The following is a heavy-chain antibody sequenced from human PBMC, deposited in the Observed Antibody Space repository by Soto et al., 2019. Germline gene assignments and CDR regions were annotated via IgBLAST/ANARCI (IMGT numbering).Heavy chain of an antibody. V-gene: IGHV3-23*01. CDR3: AKDSIDYYYDSSGYYYPKVFDY. D-gene: IGHD3-22*01. CDR1: GVTSGDFA. J-gene: IGHJ4*02. CDR2: ISGSGGST. Sequence: GGLQRLCCGASGVTSGDFAMSCIRQTQGKGLEWVSAISGSGGSTYYADSVKGRFTISRDNSKNTLYLQMNSLRAEDTAVYYCAKDSIDYYYDSSGYYYPKVFDYWRQRTLVIVSS.